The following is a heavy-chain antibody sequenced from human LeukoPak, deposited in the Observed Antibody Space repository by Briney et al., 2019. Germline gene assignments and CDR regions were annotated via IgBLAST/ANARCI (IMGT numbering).Heavy chain of an antibody. V-gene: IGHV4-59*01. D-gene: IGHD5-12*01. CDR3: AREIGGYSGRAGVYYFDY. Sequence: SETLSLTCTVSGGSISSYYWSWIRQPPGKGLEWIGYVHYSGSTNYNPSLKSRVTISVDTSKNQFSLKLSSVTTADTAVYYCAREIGGYSGRAGVYYFDYWGQGTLVTVSS. CDR1: GGSISSYY. CDR2: VHYSGST. J-gene: IGHJ4*02.